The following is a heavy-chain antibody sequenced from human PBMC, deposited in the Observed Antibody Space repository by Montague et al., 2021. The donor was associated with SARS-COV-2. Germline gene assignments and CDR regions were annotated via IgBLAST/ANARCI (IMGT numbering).Heavy chain of an antibody. Sequence: SLRLSCAASGFTFSSYSMNWVRQAPGKGLEWVSYISSSSSTIYYADSVKGRFTISRDNSKNTLYLQMNSLRAEDTAVYYCARDPKYYDILTGYLIARSYYYYYGMDVWGQGTTVTVSS. CDR2: ISSSSSTI. CDR3: ARDPKYYDILTGYLIARSYYYYYGMDV. V-gene: IGHV3-48*01. D-gene: IGHD3-9*01. J-gene: IGHJ6*02. CDR1: GFTFSSYS.